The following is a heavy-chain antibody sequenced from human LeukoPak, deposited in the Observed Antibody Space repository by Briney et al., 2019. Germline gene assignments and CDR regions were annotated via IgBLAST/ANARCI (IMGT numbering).Heavy chain of an antibody. V-gene: IGHV4-39*01. D-gene: IGHD3-10*01. J-gene: IGHJ4*02. Sequence: SETPSLTCTVSGGSISSSDYYWGWIRQPPGKGLEWIGIINYSGSTYYNPSLKSRVTISVDTSKNQFSLKLSSVAAADTAVFYCARRRGSGSPYFDYWGQGTLVTVSS. CDR1: GGSISSSDYY. CDR3: ARRRGSGSPYFDY. CDR2: INYSGST.